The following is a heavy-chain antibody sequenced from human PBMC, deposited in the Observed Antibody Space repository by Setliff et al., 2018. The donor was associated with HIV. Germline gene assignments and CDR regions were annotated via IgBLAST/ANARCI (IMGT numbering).Heavy chain of an antibody. CDR1: GGTFSSYA. CDR2: IIPIFGTA. Sequence: SVKVSCEASGGTFSSYAISWVRQAPGQGLEWMGGIIPIFGTANYAQQFWGRVTVTQHESTSTAYMELSSLRSEDTAVYYCARDFGGYCSSMSCPGMFDPWGQGTLVTVSS. D-gene: IGHD2-2*01. J-gene: IGHJ5*02. V-gene: IGHV1-69*13. CDR3: ARDFGGYCSSMSCPGMFDP.